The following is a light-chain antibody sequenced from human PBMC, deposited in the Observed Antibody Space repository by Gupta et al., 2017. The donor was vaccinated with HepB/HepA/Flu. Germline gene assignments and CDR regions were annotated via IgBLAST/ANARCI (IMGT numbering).Light chain of an antibody. Sequence: QSVLTLPPSLSAAPGQQVTISCSGSSSNIGNNYVSWYQQLPGTAPKLLIYKNNKRPSGIPDRFSGSRSGTSATLGITGLQTGDEADYYCGTWDSSLSAYVLGTGTKVTVL. J-gene: IGLJ1*01. CDR2: KNN. CDR1: SSNIGNNY. CDR3: GTWDSSLSAYV. V-gene: IGLV1-51*02.